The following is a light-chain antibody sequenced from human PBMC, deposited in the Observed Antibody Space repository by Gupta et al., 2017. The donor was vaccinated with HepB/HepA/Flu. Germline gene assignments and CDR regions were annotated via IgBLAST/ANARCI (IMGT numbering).Light chain of an antibody. CDR1: QSISSW. CDR2: MAS. CDR3: QQYNSYPRT. V-gene: IGKV1-5*03. Sequence: DIQITQSPSTLSASVGDRVTITCRASQSISSWLAWYQHKPGKAPKLLIYMASSLESGVPSRFSGSGSETEFTLTISGLQPDDFATYYCQQYNSYPRTFSQGTTVEIK. J-gene: IGKJ1*01.